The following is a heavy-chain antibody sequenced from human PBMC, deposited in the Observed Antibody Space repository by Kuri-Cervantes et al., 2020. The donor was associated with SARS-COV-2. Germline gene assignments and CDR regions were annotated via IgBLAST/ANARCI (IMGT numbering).Heavy chain of an antibody. CDR1: GGSFSGYY. CDR2: INHSGST. V-gene: IGHV4-34*01. CDR3: AGEQWLGPLDY. J-gene: IGHJ4*02. D-gene: IGHD6-19*01. Sequence: SETLSLTCAVYGGSFSGYYWSWIRQPPGKGLEWIGEINHSGSTNYNPSLKSRVTISVDTSKNQFSLKLSSVTAADTAVYYCAGEQWLGPLDYWGQGTLVTVSS.